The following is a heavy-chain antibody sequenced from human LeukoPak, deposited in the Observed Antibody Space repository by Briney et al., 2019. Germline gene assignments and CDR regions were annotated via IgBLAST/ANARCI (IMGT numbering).Heavy chain of an antibody. CDR1: GGTFSSYA. Sequence: SVTVSCKASGGTFSSYAISWVRQAPGQGLEWMGGIIPIFGTANYAQRFQGRATMTRDTSISTAYMEKRRLTSDDTAVYYCARGSYDSSDFEYFQHWGQGTLVTASS. J-gene: IGHJ1*01. CDR3: ARGSYDSSDFEYFQH. D-gene: IGHD3-22*01. CDR2: IIPIFGTA. V-gene: IGHV1-69*05.